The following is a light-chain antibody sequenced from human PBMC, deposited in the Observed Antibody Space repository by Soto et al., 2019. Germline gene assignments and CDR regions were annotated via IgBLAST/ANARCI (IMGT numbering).Light chain of an antibody. V-gene: IGKV1-39*01. J-gene: IGKJ1*01. Sequence: DIQMTQSPSSLSASVGDRVTITCRASQSISSYLNWYQQKPGKAPKLLIYAASSLQSGVPSRFSGSGSGTDFHLPISRLPTEDFATYYCQQSYSTPWTFGQGTKVEIK. CDR1: QSISSY. CDR2: AAS. CDR3: QQSYSTPWT.